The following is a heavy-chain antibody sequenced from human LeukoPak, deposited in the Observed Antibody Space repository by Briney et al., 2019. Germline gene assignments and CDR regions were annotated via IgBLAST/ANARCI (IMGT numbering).Heavy chain of an antibody. V-gene: IGHV3-23*01. CDR1: GFTSSSYS. J-gene: IGHJ4*02. CDR2: ISGSGGST. D-gene: IGHD6-13*01. Sequence: GGSLRLSCAASGFTSSSYSMSWVRQAPGKGLEWVSSISGSGGSTYYADSVKGRFTISRDSSKNTLYLQMNSLRAEDTALYHCAKFPAAGTNSGGFDYWGQGTLVTVSS. CDR3: AKFPAAGTNSGGFDY.